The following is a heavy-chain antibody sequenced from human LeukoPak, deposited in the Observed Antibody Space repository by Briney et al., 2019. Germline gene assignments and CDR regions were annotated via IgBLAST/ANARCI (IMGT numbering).Heavy chain of an antibody. V-gene: IGHV4-61*02. J-gene: IGHJ3*02. CDR3: ARALGAFDI. CDR1: GGSISSGSYS. Sequence: SETLSLTCTVSGGSISSGSYSWSCIRQPAGKGLEWIGRIYTSGSTNYNPSLKSRVTISVDTSKNQFSLKLSSVTAADTAVYYCARALGAFDIWGQGTMVTVSS. CDR2: IYTSGST.